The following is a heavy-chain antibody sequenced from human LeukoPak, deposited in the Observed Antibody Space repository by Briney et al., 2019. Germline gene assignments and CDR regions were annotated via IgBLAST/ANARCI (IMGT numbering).Heavy chain of an antibody. V-gene: IGHV4-34*01. CDR1: GGSFSGYY. CDR2: ISHSGST. J-gene: IGHJ4*02. Sequence: SETLSLTCAVYGGSFSGYYWSWIRQPPGKGQEWIGEISHSGSTNDNPSLKSRLTISVDTSKSQFSLKLSSVTAADTAVYYCARLRGYYFGSETHPGFDHMGQGTLVTVSP. CDR3: ARLRGYYFGSETHPGFDH. D-gene: IGHD3-10*01.